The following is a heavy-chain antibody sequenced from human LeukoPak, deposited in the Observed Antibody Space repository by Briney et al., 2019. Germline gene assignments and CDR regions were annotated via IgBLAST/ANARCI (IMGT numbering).Heavy chain of an antibody. J-gene: IGHJ6*02. V-gene: IGHV3-23*01. CDR2: ISGSGGST. CDR1: GFTFSGYA. Sequence: GGSLRLSCAASGFTFSGYAMSWVRQAPGKGLEWVSAISGSGGSTYYADSVKGRFTISRDNSKNTLYLQMNSLRAEDTAVYYCAIFGVPGDYYYYGMDVWGQGTTVTVSS. D-gene: IGHD3-3*01. CDR3: AIFGVPGDYYYYGMDV.